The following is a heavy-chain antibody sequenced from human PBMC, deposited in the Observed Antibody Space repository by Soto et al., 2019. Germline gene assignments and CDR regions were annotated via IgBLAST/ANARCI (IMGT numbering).Heavy chain of an antibody. CDR2: IYYSGST. CDR1: GDSINNFF. V-gene: IGHV4-59*01. Sequence: SETLSLSCTVCGDSINNFFWSWIRQPPGKGLEWLGNIYYSGSTNYNPSLKSRVTMSVDTSKNQLSLRLSSVTDADTAVYYCARDSGYCSSTSCYGLQGWFDPWGLGTPVTVSS. CDR3: ARDSGYCSSTSCYGLQGWFDP. J-gene: IGHJ5*02. D-gene: IGHD2-2*03.